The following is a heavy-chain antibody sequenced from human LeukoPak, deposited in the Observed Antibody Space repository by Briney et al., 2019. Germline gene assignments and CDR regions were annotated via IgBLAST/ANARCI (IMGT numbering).Heavy chain of an antibody. J-gene: IGHJ4*02. CDR1: GGSISNYY. Sequence: ASETLSLTCTVSGGSISNYYWSWIRQPPGKGLEWIGYIYYSGSTNYNPSLKSRVTISVDTSKNQFSLKLSSVTAADTAVYYCARGDFWSGSNFDYWGQGTLVTVSS. D-gene: IGHD3-3*01. CDR3: ARGDFWSGSNFDY. CDR2: IYYSGST. V-gene: IGHV4-59*01.